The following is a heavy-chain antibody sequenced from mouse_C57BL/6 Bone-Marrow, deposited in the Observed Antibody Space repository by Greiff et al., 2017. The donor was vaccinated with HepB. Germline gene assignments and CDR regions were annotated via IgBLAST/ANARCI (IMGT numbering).Heavy chain of an antibody. J-gene: IGHJ1*03. D-gene: IGHD1-1*01. CDR1: GFSLTSYG. V-gene: IGHV2-2*01. Sequence: VKLQESGPGLVQPSQSLSITCTVSGFSLTSYGVHWVRQSPGKGLEWLGVIWSGGSTDYNAAFISRLSISKDNSKSQVFFKMNSLQADDTAIYYCARNSPHYYGSSWYFDVWGTGTTVTVSS. CDR2: IWSGGST. CDR3: ARNSPHYYGSSWYFDV.